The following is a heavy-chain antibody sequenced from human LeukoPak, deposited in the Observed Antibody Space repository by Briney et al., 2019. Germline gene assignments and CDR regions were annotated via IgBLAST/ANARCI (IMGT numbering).Heavy chain of an antibody. CDR3: ARVTRDYFDY. D-gene: IGHD2-2*01. V-gene: IGHV4-59*01. Sequence: PSQTLSLTCTVSGGSISSYYWSWIRQPPGKGLEWIGYIYYSGSTNYNPSLKSRVTISVDTSKNQFSLKLSSVTAADTAVYYCARVTRDYFDYWGQGTLVTVSS. CDR1: GGSISSYY. J-gene: IGHJ4*02. CDR2: IYYSGST.